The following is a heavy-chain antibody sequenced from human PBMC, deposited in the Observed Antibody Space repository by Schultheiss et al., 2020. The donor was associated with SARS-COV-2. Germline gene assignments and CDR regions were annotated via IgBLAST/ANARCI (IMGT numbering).Heavy chain of an antibody. Sequence: GGSLRLSCAASGFTFSNAWMSWVRQAPGKGLEWVSGINWNGGSTGYADSVKGRFTISRDNSKNMLYLQLNSLRAEDTAVYYCAKDREVIVPAASDYWGQGTLVTVSS. CDR1: GFTFSNAW. J-gene: IGHJ4*02. CDR3: AKDREVIVPAASDY. V-gene: IGHV3-23*01. CDR2: INWNGGST. D-gene: IGHD2-2*01.